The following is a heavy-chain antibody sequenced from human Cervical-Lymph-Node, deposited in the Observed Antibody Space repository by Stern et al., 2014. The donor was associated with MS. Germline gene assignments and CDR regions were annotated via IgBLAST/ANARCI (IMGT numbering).Heavy chain of an antibody. J-gene: IGHJ6*02. D-gene: IGHD6-6*01. CDR3: ARDPSRIAVRQYYGMDV. Sequence: DQLVESGAEVKKPGSSVKVSCKASGGTFSSYAISWVRQAPGQGLEWMGGIIPIFGTANYAQKFQGRVTITADESTSTAYMELSSLRSEDTAVYYCARDPSRIAVRQYYGMDVWGQGTTVTVSS. CDR1: GGTFSSYA. CDR2: IIPIFGTA. V-gene: IGHV1-69*01.